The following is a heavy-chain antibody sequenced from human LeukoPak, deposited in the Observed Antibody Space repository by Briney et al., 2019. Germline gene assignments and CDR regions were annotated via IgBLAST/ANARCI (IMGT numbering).Heavy chain of an antibody. D-gene: IGHD1-26*01. CDR3: ARHEYSGSYYGLSWFDP. CDR2: VFYSGSA. Sequence: SETLSLTCTVSGGSISSSSYYWGWIRQTPGKGLEWIGSVFYSGSAYYDTSLKSRVTIFADTSKNQLSLKLSSLTAADTAVYYCARHEYSGSYYGLSWFDPWGQGTLVTVSS. CDR1: GGSISSSSYY. V-gene: IGHV4-39*01. J-gene: IGHJ5*02.